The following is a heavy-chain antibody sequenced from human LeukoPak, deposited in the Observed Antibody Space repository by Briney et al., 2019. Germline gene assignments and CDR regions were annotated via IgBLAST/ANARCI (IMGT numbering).Heavy chain of an antibody. Sequence: SETLSLTCAVYGGSFTGYYWSWIRQPPGKGLEWIGEINHSGSTYYNPSLKSRVTISVDTSKNQFSLKLSSLTAADTAVYYCASQRYGSGSYLYYFDYWGQGTLVTVSS. J-gene: IGHJ4*02. V-gene: IGHV4-34*01. CDR1: GGSFTGYY. CDR2: INHSGST. D-gene: IGHD3-10*01. CDR3: ASQRYGSGSYLYYFDY.